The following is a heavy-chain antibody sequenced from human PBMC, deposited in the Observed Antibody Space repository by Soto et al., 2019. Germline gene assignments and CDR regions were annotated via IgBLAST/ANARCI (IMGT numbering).Heavy chain of an antibody. CDR2: IYSGGST. J-gene: IGHJ6*02. CDR3: ARDRYDYVWGSYRPYYYYGMDV. CDR1: GFTVSSNY. V-gene: IGHV3-66*01. D-gene: IGHD3-16*02. Sequence: EVQLVESGGGLVQPGGSLRLSCAASGFTVSSNYMSWVRQAPGKGLEWVSVIYSGGSTYYADSVKGRFTISRDNSKNTLYLQMNRLRAEDTAVYYCARDRYDYVWGSYRPYYYYGMDVWGQGTTVTVSS.